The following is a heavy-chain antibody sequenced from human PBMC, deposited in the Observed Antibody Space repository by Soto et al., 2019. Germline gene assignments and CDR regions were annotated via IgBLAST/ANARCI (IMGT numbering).Heavy chain of an antibody. D-gene: IGHD5-18*01. CDR3: AKDGGYSYGPYDY. CDR1: GFTLGSYS. V-gene: IGHV3-48*01. J-gene: IGHJ4*02. Sequence: GVSLRLSCAASGFTLGSYSMNWVRQAPGKGLEWVSYISSSSSTIYYADSVEGRFTISRDNAKNSLYLQMNSLRAEDTAVYYCAKDGGYSYGPYDYWGQGTLVTVSS. CDR2: ISSSSSTI.